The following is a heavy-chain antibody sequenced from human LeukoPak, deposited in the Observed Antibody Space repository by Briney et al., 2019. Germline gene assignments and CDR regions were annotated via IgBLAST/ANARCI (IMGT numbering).Heavy chain of an antibody. J-gene: IGHJ5*02. CDR2: IYYSGST. V-gene: IGHV4-61*05. CDR1: GGSISSSNYY. CDR3: ARDTIFGVVIGFDP. D-gene: IGHD3-3*01. Sequence: SETLSLTCSVSGGSISSSNYYWGWIRQSTGKGLEWIGYIYYSGSTNYNPSLKSRVTISVDTSKNQFSLKLTSVTAADTAVYYCARDTIFGVVIGFDPWGQGTLVTVSS.